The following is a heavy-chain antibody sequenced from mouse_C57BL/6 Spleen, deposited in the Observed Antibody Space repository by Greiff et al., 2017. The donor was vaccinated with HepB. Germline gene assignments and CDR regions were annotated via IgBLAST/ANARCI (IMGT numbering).Heavy chain of an antibody. CDR2: ISSGSSTI. Sequence: EVKLVESGGGLVEPGGSLKLSCAASGFTFSDYGMHWVRQAPEKGLEWVAYISSGSSTIYYADTVKGRFTISRDNAKNTLFLQMTSLRSEDTAMYYCARDGWYFDVWGTGTTVTVSS. CDR3: ARDGWYFDV. J-gene: IGHJ1*03. CDR1: GFTFSDYG. V-gene: IGHV5-17*01.